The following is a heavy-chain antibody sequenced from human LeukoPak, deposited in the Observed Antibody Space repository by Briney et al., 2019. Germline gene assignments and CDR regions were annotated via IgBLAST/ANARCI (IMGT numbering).Heavy chain of an antibody. J-gene: IGHJ4*02. CDR2: IKQDGSEK. CDR3: ARGQCYYDSSGPFDY. D-gene: IGHD3-22*01. V-gene: IGHV3-7*01. Sequence: GGSLRLSYAASGFTFSSYWMSWVRQAPGKGLEWVANIKQDGSEKYYVDSVKGRFTISRDNAKNSLYLQMNSLRAEDTAVYYCARGQCYYDSSGPFDYWGQGTLVTVSS. CDR1: GFTFSSYW.